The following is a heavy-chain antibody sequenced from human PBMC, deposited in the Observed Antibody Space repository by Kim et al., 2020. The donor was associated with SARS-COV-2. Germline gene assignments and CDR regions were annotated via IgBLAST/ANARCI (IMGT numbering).Heavy chain of an antibody. CDR3: AEGWAVCNESAWY. J-gene: IGHJ2*01. CDR2: VSSSATRT. V-gene: IGHV3-23*01. Sequence: GGSLRLSCAASGCRFLNYAMTWVRQAPGKGLEYVSTVSSSATRTYYADYVKGRLTISRENSMNTLFLQMNSLRAEDKALYFCAEGWAVCNESAWY. D-gene: IGHD6-19*01. CDR1: GCRFLNYA.